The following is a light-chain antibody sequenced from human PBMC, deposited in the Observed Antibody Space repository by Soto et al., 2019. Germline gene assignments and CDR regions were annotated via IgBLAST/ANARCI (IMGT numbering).Light chain of an antibody. CDR2: GAS. CDR1: QSVTNSY. V-gene: IGKV3-20*01. Sequence: EIVLTQSPGSLSLSPGERATLSCRASQSVTNSYLAWYQQKPGQAPRLLMYGASTRATGIPDRFSGSGSGTAFTLTISRLEPEDFAVYYCQQYGSSPQTFGQGTKLEIK. CDR3: QQYGSSPQT. J-gene: IGKJ2*01.